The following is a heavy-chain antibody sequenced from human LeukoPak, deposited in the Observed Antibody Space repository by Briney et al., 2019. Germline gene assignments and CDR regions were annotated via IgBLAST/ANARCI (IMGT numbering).Heavy chain of an antibody. V-gene: IGHV4-4*07. J-gene: IGHJ5*02. CDR2: IYNSESI. CDR1: GGSTTVYY. D-gene: IGHD6-13*01. Sequence: SQTLSPTCTVSGGSTTVYYWSWIRQPAGKGLEWIGRIYNSESINYNPSLKSRVTMSIDTSKNQFSLKLNSVTPTDTAVYYCARDRSSSYTRDWFDPWGQGALVTVSS. CDR3: ARDRSSSYTRDWFDP.